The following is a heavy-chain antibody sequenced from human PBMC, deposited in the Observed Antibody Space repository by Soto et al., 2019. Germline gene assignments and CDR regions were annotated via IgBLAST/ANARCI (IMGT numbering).Heavy chain of an antibody. CDR3: ARSIRTAGDY. CDR2: INPANENT. D-gene: IGHD1-20*01. CDR1: GYSFTAYA. V-gene: IGHV1-3*01. Sequence: ALVKVSCKASGYSFTAYAIAWVRQAPGQRPEWMGWINPANENTKYSETFQGRITITGDTSATTVYMELSSLTFEDTAVYYCARSIRTAGDYWGQGTVVTVSS. J-gene: IGHJ4*02.